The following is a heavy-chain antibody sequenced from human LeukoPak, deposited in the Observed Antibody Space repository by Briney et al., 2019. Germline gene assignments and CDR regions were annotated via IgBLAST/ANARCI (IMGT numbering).Heavy chain of an antibody. Sequence: SETLTLTCTVSGGSISSGGYYWSWIRQHPGKGLEWIGYIYYSGSTYYNPSLKSRVTISVDTSKNQFSLELSSVTAADTAVYYCAREGYSYGYYGMDVWGQGTTVTVSS. J-gene: IGHJ6*02. CDR3: AREGYSYGYYGMDV. CDR1: GGSISSGGYY. D-gene: IGHD5-18*01. V-gene: IGHV4-31*03. CDR2: IYYSGST.